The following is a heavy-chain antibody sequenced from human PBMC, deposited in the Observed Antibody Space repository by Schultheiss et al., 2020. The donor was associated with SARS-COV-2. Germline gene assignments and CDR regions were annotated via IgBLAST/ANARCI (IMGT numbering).Heavy chain of an antibody. Sequence: SETLSLTCAVYGGSFSGYYWSWIRQPPGKGLEWIGYIYYSGNTYFNPSLKSRVAISLDTSKNQFSLKLSSVTAADTAVYYCARGIAAAGTKEFDYWGQGTLVTVSS. D-gene: IGHD6-13*01. CDR3: ARGIAAAGTKEFDY. V-gene: IGHV4-34*01. CDR2: IYYSGNT. CDR1: GGSFSGYY. J-gene: IGHJ4*02.